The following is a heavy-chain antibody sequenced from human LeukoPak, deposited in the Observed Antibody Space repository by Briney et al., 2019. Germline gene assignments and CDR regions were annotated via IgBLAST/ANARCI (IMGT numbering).Heavy chain of an antibody. V-gene: IGHV1-2*02. CDR2: INPNSGGT. J-gene: IGHJ4*02. CDR1: GYTFTGYY. Sequence: GASVKVSCKASGYTFTGYYMHWVRQAPGQGLEWMGWINPNSGGTNYAQKFQGRVTMTGDTSISTAYMELRRLRSGDTAVYYCARDQHSSSWRIDYWGQGTLVTVSS. CDR3: ARDQHSSSWRIDY. D-gene: IGHD6-13*01.